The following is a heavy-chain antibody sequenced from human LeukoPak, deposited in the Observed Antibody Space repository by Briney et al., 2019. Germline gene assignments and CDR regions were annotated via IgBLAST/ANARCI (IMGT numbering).Heavy chain of an antibody. Sequence: GGSLRLSCAASGFTFSSYWMSWVRQAPGKGLEWVSSISSSSSYIYYADSVKGRFTISRDNAKNSLYLQMNSLRAEDTAVYYCARDDKGYGDWFDPWGQGTLVTVSS. V-gene: IGHV3-21*01. J-gene: IGHJ5*02. D-gene: IGHD4-17*01. CDR3: ARDDKGYGDWFDP. CDR1: GFTFSSYW. CDR2: ISSSSSYI.